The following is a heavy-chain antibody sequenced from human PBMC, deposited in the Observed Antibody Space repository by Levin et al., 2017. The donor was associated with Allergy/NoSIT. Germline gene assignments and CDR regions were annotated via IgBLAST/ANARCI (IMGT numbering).Heavy chain of an antibody. CDR3: TTIPFRYQLLYWGNDYYYYYGMDV. D-gene: IGHD2-2*02. V-gene: IGHV3-15*01. J-gene: IGHJ6*02. CDR2: IKSKTDGGTT. Sequence: NAGGSLRLSCAASGFTFSNAWMSWVRQAPGKGLEWVGRIKSKTDGGTTDYAAPVKGRFTISRDDSKNTLYLQMNSLKTEDTAVYYCTTIPFRYQLLYWGNDYYYYYGMDVWGQGTTVTVSS. CDR1: GFTFSNAW.